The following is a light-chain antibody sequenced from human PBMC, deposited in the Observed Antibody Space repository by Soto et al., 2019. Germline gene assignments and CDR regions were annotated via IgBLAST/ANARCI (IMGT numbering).Light chain of an antibody. CDR1: HSVIIN. CDR3: QQRYSTPH. J-gene: IGKJ5*01. CDR2: XAS. V-gene: IGKV3D-15*01. Sequence: EIVLTQSPATLSLSRGERATVSXRASHSVIINLSWYQQIPGKATRXXIYXASTRVTGIPAMFSGSGYGTDFTITISSLQPEDVETYYCQQRYSTPHFGQGTRLEIK.